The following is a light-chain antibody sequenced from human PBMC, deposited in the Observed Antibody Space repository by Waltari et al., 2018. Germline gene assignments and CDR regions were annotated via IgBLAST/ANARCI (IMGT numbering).Light chain of an antibody. V-gene: IGKV1-27*01. CDR1: QVIYNY. Sequence: DIQMTQSPSSLSASVGDRVTITCRASQVIYNYLAWYQQKPGEVPKLLIYAASTLQSGVPSRFSGSGSGTDFTLTITSLQPEDVATYYCQKYSSAPFIVGPGTKVDIK. CDR3: QKYSSAPFI. CDR2: AAS. J-gene: IGKJ3*01.